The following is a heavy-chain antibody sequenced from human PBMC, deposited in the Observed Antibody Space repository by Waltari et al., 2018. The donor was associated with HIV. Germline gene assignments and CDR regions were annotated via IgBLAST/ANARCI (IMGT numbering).Heavy chain of an antibody. Sequence: EVQLVESGGGLVKPGGSLSLSCAASGFTFSSYSMNWVRQAPGKGLEWVSSISSSSSYIYYADSVKGRFTISRDNAKNSLYLQMNSLRAEDTAVYYCARDNDIGGMDVWGQGTTVTVSS. CDR3: ARDNDIGGMDV. CDR1: GFTFSSYS. D-gene: IGHD3-9*01. V-gene: IGHV3-21*01. J-gene: IGHJ6*02. CDR2: ISSSSSYI.